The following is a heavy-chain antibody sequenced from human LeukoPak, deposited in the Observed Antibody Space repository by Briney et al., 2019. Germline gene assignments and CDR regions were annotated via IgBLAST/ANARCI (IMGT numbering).Heavy chain of an antibody. CDR1: GGSFSGYY. Sequence: SETLSLTCAVYGGSFSGYYWSWIRQPPGKGLEWIGEINHSGSTNYNPSLKSRVTISVDTCKNQFSLKLSSVTAADTAVYYCARPRGNVEMATIPFDYWGQGTLVTVSS. J-gene: IGHJ4*02. V-gene: IGHV4-34*01. CDR2: INHSGST. CDR3: ARPRGNVEMATIPFDY. D-gene: IGHD5-24*01.